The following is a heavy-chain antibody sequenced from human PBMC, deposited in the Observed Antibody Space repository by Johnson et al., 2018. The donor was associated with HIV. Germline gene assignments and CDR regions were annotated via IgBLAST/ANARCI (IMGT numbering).Heavy chain of an antibody. Sequence: MQLVESGGGLVKPGGSLRLSCAASGFSFSSYAMHWVRQPPGKGLEYVSAISSNGGSTYYANSVKGRFTISRDNSKNTLYLQMGSLRAEDMAVYYCNTDAFDIWGQGTMVTVSS. CDR2: ISSNGGST. V-gene: IGHV3-64*01. CDR1: GFSFSSYA. J-gene: IGHJ3*02. CDR3: NTDAFDI.